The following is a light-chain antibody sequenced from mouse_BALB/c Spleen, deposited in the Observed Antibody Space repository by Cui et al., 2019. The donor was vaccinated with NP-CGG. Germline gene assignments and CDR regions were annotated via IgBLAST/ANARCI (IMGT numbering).Light chain of an antibody. J-gene: IGLJ1*01. V-gene: IGLV1*01. Sequence: QAVVTQASALPTSPGDTATLTCRSSTGAVTTSNYANWVQEKPDHLFTGLIGGTNNRAPGVPARCSGSLIGDKAALTITGAQTEDETIYFCALWYSNHWVFGGGTKLTVL. CDR1: TGAVTTSNY. CDR3: ALWYSNHWV. CDR2: GTN.